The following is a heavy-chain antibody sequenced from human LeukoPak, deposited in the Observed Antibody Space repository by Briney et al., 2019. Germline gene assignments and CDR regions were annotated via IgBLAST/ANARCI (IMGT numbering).Heavy chain of an antibody. CDR3: AKRVAAAGIFDY. CDR2: IYQSGST. J-gene: IGHJ4*02. Sequence: SETLSLTCTVSGGSISSGGYYWSWIRQPPGKGLEWIGYIYQSGSTYYTPSLESRVTISVDRSKNQFSLRLSSVTAADTAVYYCAKRVAAAGIFDYWGQRTLVTVSS. CDR1: GGSISSGGYY. V-gene: IGHV4-30-2*01. D-gene: IGHD6-13*01.